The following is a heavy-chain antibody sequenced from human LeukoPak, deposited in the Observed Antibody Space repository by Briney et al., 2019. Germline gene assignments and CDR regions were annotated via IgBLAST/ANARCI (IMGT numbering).Heavy chain of an antibody. Sequence: SETLSLTCTVSGGSISSGGYYWSWIRQHPGKGLEWIGYIYYSGSTYYNPSLKSRVTISVDTSKNQFSLKLSSVTAADTAVYYCARVGRLGIAVAGRIAFDIWGQGTMVTVSS. J-gene: IGHJ3*02. D-gene: IGHD6-13*01. CDR3: ARVGRLGIAVAGRIAFDI. CDR1: GGSISSGGYY. CDR2: IYYSGST. V-gene: IGHV4-31*03.